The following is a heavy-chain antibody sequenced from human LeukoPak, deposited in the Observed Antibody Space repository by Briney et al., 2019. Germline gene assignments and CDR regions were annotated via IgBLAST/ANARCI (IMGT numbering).Heavy chain of an antibody. D-gene: IGHD3-22*01. Sequence: SETLSLTCAVYGGSFSGYYWSWIRQPPGKGLEWIGEINHSGSTNYNPSLKSRVTISVDTSKNQFSLKLSSVTAADTAVYYCARGWGYYDSSGCREDWGQGTLVTVSS. J-gene: IGHJ4*02. V-gene: IGHV4-34*01. CDR1: GGSFSGYY. CDR2: INHSGST. CDR3: ARGWGYYDSSGCRED.